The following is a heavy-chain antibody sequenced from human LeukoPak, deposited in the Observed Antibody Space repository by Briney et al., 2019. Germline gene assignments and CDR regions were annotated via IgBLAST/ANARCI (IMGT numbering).Heavy chain of an antibody. V-gene: IGHV3-48*03. D-gene: IGHD3-16*02. CDR1: GFTFSSYE. CDR3: ASAPSLRLGELSLYPFDY. J-gene: IGHJ4*02. CDR2: ISSSGSTI. Sequence: GGCLRLACAASGFTFSSYEMNWVRQAPGKGLEWVSYISSSGSTIYYADSVRGRFTISRDNAKNSLYLQMNSLRAEDTAVYYCASAPSLRLGELSLYPFDYWGQGTLVTVSS.